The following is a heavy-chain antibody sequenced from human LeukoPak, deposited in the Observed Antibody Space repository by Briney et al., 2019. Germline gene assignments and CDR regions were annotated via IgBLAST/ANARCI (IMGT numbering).Heavy chain of an antibody. V-gene: IGHV4-59*01. CDR1: GGSISSYY. CDR2: IYYSGST. Sequence: SETLSLTCTVSGGSISSYYWSWIRQPPGKGLEWIGYIYYSGSTNYSPSLKSRVTISVDTSKNQFSLKLSSVTAADTAVYYCARVVGGYSYGQFDYWGQGTLVTVSS. D-gene: IGHD5-18*01. CDR3: ARVVGGYSYGQFDY. J-gene: IGHJ4*02.